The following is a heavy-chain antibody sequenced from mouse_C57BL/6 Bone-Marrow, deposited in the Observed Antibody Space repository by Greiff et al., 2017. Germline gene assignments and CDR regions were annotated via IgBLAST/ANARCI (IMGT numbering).Heavy chain of an antibody. J-gene: IGHJ4*01. Sequence: QVQLQQPGAELVRPGSSVKLSCKASGYTFTSYWMHWVKQRPIQGLEWIGNIDPSDSETHSNQKFKDKATLTVDKSSSTAYMQRSSLTAEDSAVYYCARGPYYAMDYWGQGTSVTVSS. V-gene: IGHV1-52*01. CDR1: GYTFTSYW. CDR2: IDPSDSET. CDR3: ARGPYYAMDY.